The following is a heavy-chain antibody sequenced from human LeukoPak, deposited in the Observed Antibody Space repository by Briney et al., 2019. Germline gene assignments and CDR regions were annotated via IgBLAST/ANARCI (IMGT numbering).Heavy chain of an antibody. Sequence: GGSLRLSCAASGFTFSTYGMDWVRRAPGQGLEWVAFIQRDGSYEYYADSVKGRFTISRDNSKNTVYLEMNSLRAEDTAVCYCAKDQGTTGSYDYWGQGTLVTVSS. V-gene: IGHV3-30*02. D-gene: IGHD3-9*01. CDR2: IQRDGSYE. CDR3: AKDQGTTGSYDY. J-gene: IGHJ4*02. CDR1: GFTFSTYG.